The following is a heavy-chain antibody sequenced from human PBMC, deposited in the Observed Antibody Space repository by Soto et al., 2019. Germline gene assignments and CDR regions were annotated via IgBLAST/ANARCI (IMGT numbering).Heavy chain of an antibody. CDR1: GFTFSSYA. Sequence: EVQLLESGGGLVQPGGSLRLSCAASGFTFSSYAMSWVRQAPGKGLEWVSAISGSGGSTYYADSVKGRFTISRDNSKNTLYLQMNSLRAEDTAVYYCAKDRGCPGLSRVVNWFDPWGQGTLVTVSS. D-gene: IGHD2-2*01. V-gene: IGHV3-23*01. CDR2: ISGSGGST. J-gene: IGHJ5*02. CDR3: AKDRGCPGLSRVVNWFDP.